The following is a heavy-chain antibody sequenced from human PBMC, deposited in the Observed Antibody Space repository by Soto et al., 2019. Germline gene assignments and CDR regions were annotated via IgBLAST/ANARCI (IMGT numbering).Heavy chain of an antibody. J-gene: IGHJ4*02. Sequence: PGVSLRLSCAGSGFTFSRYAIHWVRQAPGKGLEWVAVISRDGKNKYYVDSVKGRFTISRDDSQNTLYLQMNSLRREDTAVYYCARSRNSAVADSFGVWGKGNLVTVSS. D-gene: IGHD3-10*01. CDR2: ISRDGKNK. CDR3: ARSRNSAVADSFGV. V-gene: IGHV3-30*04. CDR1: GFTFSRYA.